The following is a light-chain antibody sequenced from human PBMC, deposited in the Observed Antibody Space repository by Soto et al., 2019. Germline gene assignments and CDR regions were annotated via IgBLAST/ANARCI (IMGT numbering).Light chain of an antibody. CDR3: QQSYSTPGT. CDR1: QSISSY. Sequence: DIQMTQSPSSLSASVGDRVTITCRASQSISSYLNWYQQKPGKAPKLLIYAASSLQSGVPSRFSGSGSGTDFTLTISSLQTEDFATYYCQQSYSTPGTFGQGTRLEI. CDR2: AAS. V-gene: IGKV1-39*01. J-gene: IGKJ5*01.